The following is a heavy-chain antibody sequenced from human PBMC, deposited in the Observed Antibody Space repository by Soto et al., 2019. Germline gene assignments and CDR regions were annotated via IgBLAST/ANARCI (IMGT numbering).Heavy chain of an antibody. J-gene: IGHJ5*02. V-gene: IGHV4-4*07. CDR1: GGSISSYY. Sequence: SETLSLTCTVSGGSISSYYWSWIRQPAGKGLEWIGRIYTSGSTNYNPSLKSRVTMSVDTSKNQFSLKLSSVTAADTAVYYCAREESSGWREGWLDPWGQGTLVTVSS. CDR2: IYTSGST. D-gene: IGHD6-19*01. CDR3: AREESSGWREGWLDP.